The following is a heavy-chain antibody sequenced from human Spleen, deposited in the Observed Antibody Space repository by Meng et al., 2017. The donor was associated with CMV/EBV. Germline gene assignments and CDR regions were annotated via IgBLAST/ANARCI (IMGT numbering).Heavy chain of an antibody. CDR3: ARTGLSGSYYYYGMDV. V-gene: IGHV3-21*01. CDR2: ISSSSSYI. J-gene: IGHJ6*02. D-gene: IGHD1-26*01. Sequence: GGSLRLSCAASGFTFSSYSMNWVRQAPGKGLEWVSSISSSSSYIYYADSVKGRFTISRDNAKNSLYLQMNSLRAEDTAVYYCARTGLSGSYYYYGMDVWGQGTTVTVSS. CDR1: GFTFSSYS.